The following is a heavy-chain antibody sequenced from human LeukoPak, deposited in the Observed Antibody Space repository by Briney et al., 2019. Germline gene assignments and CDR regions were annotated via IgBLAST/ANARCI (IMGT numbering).Heavy chain of an antibody. V-gene: IGHV3-7*01. Sequence: PGGSLRLSCAASGFTFSNHWMTWVRQAPGKGLEWVANIKEDGGEKYYVDSVKGRFTISRDNAKNSLYLQMNSLRAEDTALYYCARDDSGPDYWGQGTLVTVSS. CDR3: ARDDSGPDY. J-gene: IGHJ4*02. D-gene: IGHD6-19*01. CDR2: IKEDGGEK. CDR1: GFTFSNHW.